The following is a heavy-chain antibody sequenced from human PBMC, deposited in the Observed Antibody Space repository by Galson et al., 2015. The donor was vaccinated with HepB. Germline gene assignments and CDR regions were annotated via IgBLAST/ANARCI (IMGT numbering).Heavy chain of an antibody. D-gene: IGHD3-22*01. Sequence: SVKVSCKASGGTFSSYAISWVRQAPGQGLEWMGGIIPIFGTANYAQKFQGRVTITADESTSTAYMELSSLRSEDTAVYYCARANIPGYYDSSGYFYWGQGTLVTVSS. CDR2: IIPIFGTA. V-gene: IGHV1-69*13. J-gene: IGHJ4*02. CDR1: GGTFSSYA. CDR3: ARANIPGYYDSSGYFY.